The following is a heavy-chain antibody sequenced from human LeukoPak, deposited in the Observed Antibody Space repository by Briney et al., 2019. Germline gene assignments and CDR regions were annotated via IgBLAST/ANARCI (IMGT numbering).Heavy chain of an antibody. CDR2: MNPNSGNT. V-gene: IGHV1-8*01. D-gene: IGHD2-2*01. J-gene: IGHJ4*02. CDR3: ASAVVPAAHTGDY. Sequence: GASVTVSFTASGYTFTIYDINWVRQAPGQGLEWMGWMNPNSGNTGYAQKFQGRVTMTRNTSISTAYMELSSLRSEDTAVYYCASAVVPAAHTGDYWGQGTLVTVSS. CDR1: GYTFTIYD.